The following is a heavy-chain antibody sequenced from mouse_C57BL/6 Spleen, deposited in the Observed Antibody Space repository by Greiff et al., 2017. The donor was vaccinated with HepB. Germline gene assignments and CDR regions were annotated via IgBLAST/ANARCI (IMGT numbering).Heavy chain of an antibody. J-gene: IGHJ4*01. CDR3: GKSYYGAFYAMDY. CDR1: GYAFSSSW. CDR2: IYPGDGDT. Sequence: VKLQESGPELVKPGASVKISCKASGYAFSSSWMNWVKQRPGKGLEWIGRIYPGDGDTNYNGKFKGKATLTADKSSSTAYMQLISLTSEDSAVYFCGKSYYGAFYAMDYWGQGTSVTVSS. V-gene: IGHV1-82*01. D-gene: IGHD1-1*01.